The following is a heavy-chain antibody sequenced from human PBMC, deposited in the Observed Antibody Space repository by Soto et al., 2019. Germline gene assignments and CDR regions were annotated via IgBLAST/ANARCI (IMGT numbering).Heavy chain of an antibody. J-gene: IGHJ4*02. CDR2: TYYRSKWYT. D-gene: IGHD4-17*01. CDR3: VRDRPSYGDCFDF. Sequence: SQTLSLTCAISGDSVSSNSAAWNWIRQSPSRGLEWLGRTYYRSKWYTDYAESVKSRITISPDTSENQFSLHLNSVTPEDTAVYYCVRDRPSYGDCFDFWGQGTLVTGSS. CDR1: GDSVSSNSAA. V-gene: IGHV6-1*01.